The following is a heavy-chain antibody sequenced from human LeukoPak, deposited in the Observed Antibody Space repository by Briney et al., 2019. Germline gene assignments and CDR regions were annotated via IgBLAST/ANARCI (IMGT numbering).Heavy chain of an antibody. CDR3: ARRFKIQLWFNYYYYMDV. CDR1: EFTFSDYF. V-gene: IGHV3-11*01. D-gene: IGHD5-18*01. J-gene: IGHJ6*03. Sequence: GGSLRLSCAASEFTFSDYFMTWIRQAPGKGLEWVSGISASGTSIYYADSVKGRFTISRDNSKNTLYLQMNSLRAEDTAVYYCARRFKIQLWFNYYYYMDVWGKGTTVTVSS. CDR2: ISASGTSI.